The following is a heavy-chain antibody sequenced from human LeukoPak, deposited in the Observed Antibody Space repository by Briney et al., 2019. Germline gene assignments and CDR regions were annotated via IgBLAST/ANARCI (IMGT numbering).Heavy chain of an antibody. Sequence: SKTLSLTCTVSGGSISSYYWSWIRQPAGKGLEWIGHISNSGSNNYNPSLKSRVTMSVDTSKNQVSLKLSAVTAADTAGYYFARDQYKYDGTYRYYQHMDVWGKGTTVTVSS. D-gene: IGHD3-22*01. CDR2: ISNSGSN. CDR1: GGSISSYY. V-gene: IGHV4-4*07. J-gene: IGHJ6*03. CDR3: ARDQYKYDGTYRYYQHMDV.